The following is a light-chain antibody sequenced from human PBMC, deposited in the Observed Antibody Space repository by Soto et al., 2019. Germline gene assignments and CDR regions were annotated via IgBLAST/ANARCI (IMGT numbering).Light chain of an antibody. J-gene: IGLJ3*02. CDR2: DVS. CDR3: SSYTSGSVL. Sequence: QSALTQPASVSGSPGQSITASCTGTSRDVGNYNFVSWYQQHPGKAPKVIIYDVSNRPSGVSDRFSASKSGNTASLTISGLQTEDEAVYFCSSYTSGSVLFGGGTKVTVL. V-gene: IGLV2-14*01. CDR1: SRDVGNYNF.